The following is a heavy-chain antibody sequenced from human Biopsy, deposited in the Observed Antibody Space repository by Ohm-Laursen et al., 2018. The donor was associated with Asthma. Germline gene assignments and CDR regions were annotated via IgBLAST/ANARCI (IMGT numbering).Heavy chain of an antibody. V-gene: IGHV3-30*03. J-gene: IGHJ3*02. CDR2: ISSDGHNK. CDR3: ARESGQDSGGTGAFDR. CDR1: GFVFSQSG. D-gene: IGHD4-23*01. Sequence: SLRLSCAAAGFVFSQSGIHWVRQAPGKGLEWVALISSDGHNKYYKDSVKGRFTISRDNSKLRLYLEINSLRVEDSAVYYCARESGQDSGGTGAFDRWGRGIMVAVSS.